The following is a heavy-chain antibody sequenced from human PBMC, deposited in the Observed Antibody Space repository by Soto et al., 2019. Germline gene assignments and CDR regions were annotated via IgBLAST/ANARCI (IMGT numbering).Heavy chain of an antibody. CDR3: ARASWEFVTISYFDY. V-gene: IGHV1-18*01. Sequence: GASVKVSCKASGYTFTSYGISWVRQAPGQGLEWMGWISAYNGNTNYAQKLQGRVTMTTDTSTSTAYMELRSLRSDDTAVYYCARASWEFVTISYFDYWGQGTLVTVSS. J-gene: IGHJ4*02. CDR2: ISAYNGNT. D-gene: IGHD3-3*01. CDR1: GYTFTSYG.